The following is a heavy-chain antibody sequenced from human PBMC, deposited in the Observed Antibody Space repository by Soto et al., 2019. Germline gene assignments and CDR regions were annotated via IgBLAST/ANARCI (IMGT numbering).Heavy chain of an antibody. CDR2: IKTKAEGGAT. CDR1: DFTITNAW. Sequence: EVQLVESGGGLVKPGGSLRLSCAASDFTITNAWMNWVRQAPGKGLGWVGRIKTKAEGGATDYAAPLKGRFTISRDDSRNTPFLQMNSPKTEDTAVYYCTTGSVEGVWGQGATVTVSS. V-gene: IGHV3-15*07. CDR3: TTGSVEGV. J-gene: IGHJ6*02. D-gene: IGHD2-15*01.